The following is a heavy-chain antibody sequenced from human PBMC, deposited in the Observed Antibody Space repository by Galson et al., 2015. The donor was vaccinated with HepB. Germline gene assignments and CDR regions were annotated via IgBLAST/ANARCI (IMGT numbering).Heavy chain of an antibody. Sequence: SVKVSCKASGYTFTRYHMHWVRQAPGQGLEWMGIINPTGGGTGYAQQLQGRVTITTDTSTSTVYMELSSLRSEDTAVYYCARDNSAERRVWWFDPWGQGTLFTVSA. D-gene: IGHD3-16*01. CDR3: ARDNSAERRVWWFDP. CDR2: INPTGGGT. J-gene: IGHJ5*02. V-gene: IGHV1-46*04. CDR1: GYTFTRYH.